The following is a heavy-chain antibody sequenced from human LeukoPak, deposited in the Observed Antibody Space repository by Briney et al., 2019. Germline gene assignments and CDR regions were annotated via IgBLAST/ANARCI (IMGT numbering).Heavy chain of an antibody. CDR3: ARDSSYYGSGIDAFDI. J-gene: IGHJ3*02. Sequence: ASVKVSCKASGYTFTGYYMHWVRQAPGQGLEWMGWINPNSGGTNYAQKFQGRVTMTRDTSISTAYMELSRLRSDDTAGYYCARDSSYYGSGIDAFDIWGQGTMVTVSS. CDR1: GYTFTGYY. D-gene: IGHD3-10*01. V-gene: IGHV1-2*02. CDR2: INPNSGGT.